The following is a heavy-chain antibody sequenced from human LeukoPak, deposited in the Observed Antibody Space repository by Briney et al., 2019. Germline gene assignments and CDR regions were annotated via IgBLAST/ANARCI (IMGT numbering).Heavy chain of an antibody. J-gene: IGHJ4*02. CDR1: GFTFDDYA. D-gene: IGHD1-26*01. Sequence: GGSLRLSCAASGFTFDDYAMHWVRQAPGKGLEWVSGITWNSYSMGYADSVKGRFTIIRDNAKNSLFLQMNSLRADDVALYYCAKSVGATTGGFDYWGQGTLVTVSS. CDR3: AKSVGATTGGFDY. V-gene: IGHV3-9*03. CDR2: ITWNSYSM.